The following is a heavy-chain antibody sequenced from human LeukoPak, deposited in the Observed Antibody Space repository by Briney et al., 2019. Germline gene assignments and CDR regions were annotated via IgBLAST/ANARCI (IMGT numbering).Heavy chain of an antibody. V-gene: IGHV3-23*01. CDR2: ISGSGGSA. J-gene: IGHJ6*02. CDR1: GFTFSSYA. Sequence: GGSLRLSCAASGFTFSSYAMSWVRQAPGKGLEWVSAISGSGGSAYYADSVKGRFTISRDNSKNTLYLQMNSLRAEDTAVYYCAKDTRMVAATYYYYGMDVWGQGTTVTVSS. D-gene: IGHD2-15*01. CDR3: AKDTRMVAATYYYYGMDV.